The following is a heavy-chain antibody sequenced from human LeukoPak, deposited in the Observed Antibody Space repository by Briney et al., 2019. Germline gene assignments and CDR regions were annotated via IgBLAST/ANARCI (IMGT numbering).Heavy chain of an antibody. CDR1: GGSISSGSYY. CDR3: ARDGSGSYYNSHDAFDI. Sequence: SQTLSLTXTVSGGSISSGSYYWSRIRQPAGKGLEWIGRIYTSGSTNYNPSLKSRVTISVDTSKNQFSLKLSSVTAADTAVYYCARDGSGSYYNSHDAFDIWGQGTMVTVSS. CDR2: IYTSGST. J-gene: IGHJ3*02. D-gene: IGHD3-10*01. V-gene: IGHV4-61*02.